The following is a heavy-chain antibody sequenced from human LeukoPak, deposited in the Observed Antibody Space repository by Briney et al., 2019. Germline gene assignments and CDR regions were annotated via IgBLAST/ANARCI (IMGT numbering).Heavy chain of an antibody. CDR1: GXTFSSYW. Sequence: GGSXXLSXAASGXTFSSYWMHWVRQAPGKGXXXXSRIKMDGSSTGYADFVKGRFTISRDNAKNTLYLQMNSLRAEDTAVYYCARDYFWSGYGAFDIWGQGTMVTVSS. D-gene: IGHD3-3*01. CDR2: IKMDGSST. CDR3: ARDYFWSGYGAFDI. V-gene: IGHV3-74*01. J-gene: IGHJ3*02.